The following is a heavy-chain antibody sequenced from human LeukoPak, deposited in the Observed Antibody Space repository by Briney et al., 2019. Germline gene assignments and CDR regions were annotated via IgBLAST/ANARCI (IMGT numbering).Heavy chain of an antibody. J-gene: IGHJ4*02. Sequence: GGSLRLSYAASGFTFSSYSMNWVRQAPGKGLEWVSSISSSSSYIYYADSVKGRFTISRDNSKNTLYLQMNSLRAEDTAVYYCAKVTPGGSTDYWGQGTLVTVSS. CDR2: ISSSSSYI. CDR3: AKVTPGGSTDY. D-gene: IGHD1-26*01. V-gene: IGHV3-21*01. CDR1: GFTFSSYS.